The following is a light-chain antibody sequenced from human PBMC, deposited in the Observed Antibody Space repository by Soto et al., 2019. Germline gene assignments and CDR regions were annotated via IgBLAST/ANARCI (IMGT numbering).Light chain of an antibody. V-gene: IGKV3-15*01. CDR2: GAS. CDR1: QGVSRK. CDR3: QQYQTWPIT. Sequence: DIVMTQSPATLSVAPGERVTFSCRASQGVSRKLAWYPHKPGQAPRLLISGASTGAPGIPARFSGSGSGTEFTLTISSLQSEDYAIYYCQQYQTWPITFGGGAKVEIK. J-gene: IGKJ4*01.